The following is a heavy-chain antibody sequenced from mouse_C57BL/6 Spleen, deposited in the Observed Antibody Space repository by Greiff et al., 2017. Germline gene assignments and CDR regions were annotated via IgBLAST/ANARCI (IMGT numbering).Heavy chain of an antibody. V-gene: IGHV1-82*01. J-gene: IGHJ4*01. CDR3: ARASSGYDAMDY. CDR1: GYAFSSSW. CDR2: IYPGDGDT. Sequence: QVQLQQSGPELVKPGASVKISCKASGYAFSSSWMNWVKQRPGKGLEWIGRIYPGDGDTNYNGKFKGKATLTADKSSSTAYMQLSSLTSEDSAVYCCARASSGYDAMDYWGQGTSVTVS. D-gene: IGHD3-2*02.